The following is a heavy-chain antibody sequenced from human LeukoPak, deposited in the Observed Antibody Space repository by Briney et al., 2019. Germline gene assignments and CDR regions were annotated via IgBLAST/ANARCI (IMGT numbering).Heavy chain of an antibody. CDR3: ARGGSTWFDP. Sequence: TGGSLRLSCAASGFTFSSYWMHWVRQAPGKGLVWVSRSSSDESRTSYADSVKCRFTISRDNAKNTLYLQMNSLRVEDTAVYYCARGGSTWFDPWGQGTLVTVSS. D-gene: IGHD2-15*01. CDR1: GFTFSSYW. CDR2: SSSDESRT. J-gene: IGHJ5*02. V-gene: IGHV3-74*01.